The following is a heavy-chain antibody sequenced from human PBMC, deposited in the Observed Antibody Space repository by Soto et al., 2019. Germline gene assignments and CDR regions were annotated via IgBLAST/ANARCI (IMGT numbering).Heavy chain of an antibody. Sequence: QLQLQESGPGLVKPSETLSLTCTVSGGSISSSSYYWGWIRQPPGKGLEWIGSIYYSGSTYYNPSLKSRVTISVDTSKNQFSLKLSSVTAADTAVYYCARQQPGTTSYYYYYYMDVWGKGTTVTVSS. D-gene: IGHD1-7*01. CDR2: IYYSGST. J-gene: IGHJ6*03. V-gene: IGHV4-39*01. CDR1: GGSISSSSYY. CDR3: ARQQPGTTSYYYYYYMDV.